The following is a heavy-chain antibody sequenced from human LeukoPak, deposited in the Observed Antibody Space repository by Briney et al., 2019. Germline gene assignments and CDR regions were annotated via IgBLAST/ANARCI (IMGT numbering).Heavy chain of an antibody. V-gene: IGHV4-59*08. Sequence: PSETLSLTCTVSGASISRYYWSWVRQPPGAGLEWIGYMYYTGSTNYNPSLKSRVTISVDTSKNQFSLKLTSVTAADTAVYFCASHDYAEAPFDYWGQGALVTVSA. J-gene: IGHJ4*02. CDR1: GASISRYY. CDR2: MYYTGST. CDR3: ASHDYAEAPFDY. D-gene: IGHD4-17*01.